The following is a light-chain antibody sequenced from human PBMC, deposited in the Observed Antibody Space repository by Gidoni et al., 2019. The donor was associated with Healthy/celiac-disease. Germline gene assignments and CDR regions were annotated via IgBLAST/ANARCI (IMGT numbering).Light chain of an antibody. CDR2: QDN. J-gene: IGLJ2*01. CDR3: QAWHSSTV. V-gene: IGLV3-1*01. Sequence: YELTQPPSVSVSRGQTASITCSGEKLGDKYACWYQQKPGQSPVLVIHQDNKRPSGIPARFSGSNSGNTATLTISGTQAMDEADYYCQAWHSSTVFGGGTKLTVL. CDR1: KLGDKY.